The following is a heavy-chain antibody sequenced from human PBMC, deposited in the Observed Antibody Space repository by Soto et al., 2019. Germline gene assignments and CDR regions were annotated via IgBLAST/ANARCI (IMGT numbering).Heavy chain of an antibody. Sequence: QVQLQESGPGLVKPSETLSLTCTVSGGSISSYYWSWIRQPPGKGLEWIGYIYYSGSTNYNPSLKSRVTISVDTSKNQFSLKLSSVTAADTAVYYCARAAEYYDFWSGTNPHFDYWGQGTLVTVSS. CDR1: GGSISSYY. CDR3: ARAAEYYDFWSGTNPHFDY. D-gene: IGHD3-3*01. CDR2: IYYSGST. V-gene: IGHV4-59*01. J-gene: IGHJ4*02.